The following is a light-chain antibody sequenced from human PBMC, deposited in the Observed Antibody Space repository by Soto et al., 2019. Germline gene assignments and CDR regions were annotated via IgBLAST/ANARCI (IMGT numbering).Light chain of an antibody. CDR2: GAS. J-gene: IGKJ4*01. V-gene: IGKV3-15*01. Sequence: EIVMTQSPAALSVSPGERVTLSCRASQGVGHNLAWYQQKPGQAPRLLLYGASVRATGIPARFGGSGSGAEFTLSISSLQSEDFAVYYCQQFYRWPLTFGGGTKVDLK. CDR3: QQFYRWPLT. CDR1: QGVGHN.